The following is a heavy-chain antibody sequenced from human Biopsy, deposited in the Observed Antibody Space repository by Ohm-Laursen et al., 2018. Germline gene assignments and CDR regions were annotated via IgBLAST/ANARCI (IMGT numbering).Heavy chain of an antibody. CDR1: GASMTDYF. CDR2: AYPSGTT. V-gene: IGHV4-4*07. Sequence: PPGTLSLTCSVSGASMTDYFWSWIWQHAGKGLEWIGRAYPSGTTYYNPSLKGRVTISIDASKNQLSLKVTSVTAADTAVFYCAGSRGHYFNGLDVWGQGTTVIVSS. J-gene: IGHJ6*02. CDR3: AGSRGHYFNGLDV. D-gene: IGHD3-10*01.